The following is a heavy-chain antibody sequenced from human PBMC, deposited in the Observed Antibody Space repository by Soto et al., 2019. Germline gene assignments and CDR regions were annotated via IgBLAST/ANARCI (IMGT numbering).Heavy chain of an antibody. CDR3: ARDPTRRYSYGYYYYGMDV. D-gene: IGHD5-18*01. CDR1: GFTFNNNH. J-gene: IGHJ6*02. Sequence: QVQLVESGGGVVQPGRSLRLSCAASGFTFNNNHMHWVRQAPGKGLEWVAVIWYDGNNKYYAESVKGRFTISKDNPKNTVYRQMNSLRAEDTAVYYCARDPTRRYSYGYYYYGMDVWGQGTTVTVSS. CDR2: IWYDGNNK. V-gene: IGHV3-33*01.